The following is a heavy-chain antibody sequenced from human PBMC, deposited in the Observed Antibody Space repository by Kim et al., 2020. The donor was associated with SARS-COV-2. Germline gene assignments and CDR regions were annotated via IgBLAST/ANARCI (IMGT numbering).Heavy chain of an antibody. Sequence: GGSLRLSCAASGFTFSSYAMHWVRQAPGKGLEWVTVISYDGSNKYYADSVKGRFTISRDNSKNTLYLQMNSLRAEDTAVYYCARGITIFGVVIIYYYGMDVWGQGTTVTVSS. CDR3: ARGITIFGVVIIYYYGMDV. D-gene: IGHD3-3*01. CDR1: GFTFSSYA. CDR2: ISYDGSNK. V-gene: IGHV3-30-3*01. J-gene: IGHJ6*02.